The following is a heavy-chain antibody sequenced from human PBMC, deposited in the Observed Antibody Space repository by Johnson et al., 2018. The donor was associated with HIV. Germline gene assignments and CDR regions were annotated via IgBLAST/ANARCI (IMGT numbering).Heavy chain of an antibody. V-gene: IGHV3-48*04. J-gene: IGHJ3*02. CDR1: GFNFSSYA. CDR2: ISSSGGTT. CDR3: ARKFPDAFDI. Sequence: VQLVESGGGVVQPGGSLRVSCAASGFNFSSYAMHWIRQSPGKGLEWVSYISSSGGTTHNADSVKGRFAISRNNADNSLYLQMNSLRVEDTALYFCARKFPDAFDIWGQGTMVTVSS.